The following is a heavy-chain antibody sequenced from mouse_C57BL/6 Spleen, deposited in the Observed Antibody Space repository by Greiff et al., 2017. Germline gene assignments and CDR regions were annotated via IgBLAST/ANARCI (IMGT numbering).Heavy chain of an antibody. CDR1: GYAFTNYL. V-gene: IGHV1-54*01. CDR3: ARWSAGLDFDG. J-gene: IGHJ1*03. CDR2: INPGSGGT. D-gene: IGHD6-1*01. Sequence: VQLQQSGAELVRPGTSVKVSCKASGYAFTNYLIEWVKQRPGQGLEWIGVINPGSGGTNYNEKFKGKATLTADKSSSTADMQLSSLTSEDPAVYFCARWSAGLDFDGRGTVITVTVS.